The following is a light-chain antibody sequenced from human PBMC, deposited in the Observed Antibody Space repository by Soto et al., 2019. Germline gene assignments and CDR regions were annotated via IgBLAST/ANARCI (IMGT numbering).Light chain of an antibody. CDR1: QSLLHSDGYNS. Sequence: DVVMTQSPLSLPVTPGEPDSISCRSSQSLLHSDGYNSLDWYLQKPGQSPQILIYLGSNRASGVPDRFSGSGSGTDFTLKISRVEAEDVGVYYCVQGLQSPFTFGPGTKVDIK. J-gene: IGKJ3*01. CDR2: LGS. CDR3: VQGLQSPFT. V-gene: IGKV2-28*01.